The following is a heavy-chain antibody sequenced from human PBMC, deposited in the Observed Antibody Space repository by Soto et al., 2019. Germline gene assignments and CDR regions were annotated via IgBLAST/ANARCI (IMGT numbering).Heavy chain of an antibody. Sequence: KPSETLSLTCTVSSGSISSGGYYWSWIRQHPGKGLEWIGYIYYSGSTYYNRSLKSRVTISLDTSKNQFSLKLSSVTAEDTAVYYCAKDNDVRPGYWGQGTQVTV. J-gene: IGHJ4*02. CDR2: IYYSGST. V-gene: IGHV4-31*03. CDR3: AKDNDVRPGY. CDR1: SGSISSGGYY. D-gene: IGHD1-1*01.